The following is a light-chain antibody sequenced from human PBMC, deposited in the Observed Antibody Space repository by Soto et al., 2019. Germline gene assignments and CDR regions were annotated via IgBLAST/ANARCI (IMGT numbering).Light chain of an antibody. J-gene: IGLJ1*01. Sequence: QSVLTQPASVSGSPRQSITISRTGTSSDVGSYNLVSWHQQHPGKAPKLMIYEVSKRPSGVSNRFSGSKSGDTASLTISGLQAEDESDYYCCSYAGSRSYVFGTETKVTVL. CDR3: CSYAGSRSYV. CDR1: SSDVGSYNL. V-gene: IGLV2-23*02. CDR2: EVS.